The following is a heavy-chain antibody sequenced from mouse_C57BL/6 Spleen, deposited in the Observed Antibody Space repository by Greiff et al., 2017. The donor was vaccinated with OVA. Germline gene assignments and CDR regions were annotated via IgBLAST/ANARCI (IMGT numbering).Heavy chain of an antibody. V-gene: IGHV1-52*01. J-gene: IGHJ2*01. CDR3: ARYDYDGYFDY. CDR1: GYTFTSYW. Sequence: QVQLQQPGAELVRPGSSVKLSCKASGYTFTSYWMHWVKQRPIQGLEWIGNIDPSDSETHYNQKFKDKATLTVDKSSSTAYMQPSSLTSEDSAVYYCARYDYDGYFDYWGQGTTLTVSS. D-gene: IGHD2-4*01. CDR2: IDPSDSET.